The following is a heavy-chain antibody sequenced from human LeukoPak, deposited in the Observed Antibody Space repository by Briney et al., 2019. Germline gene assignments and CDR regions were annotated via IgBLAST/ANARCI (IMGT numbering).Heavy chain of an antibody. D-gene: IGHD2-15*01. CDR2: MNPNSGNT. Sequence: ASVKVSCKASGYTFTSYDINWVRQATGQGLEWMGWMNPNSGNTGYAQKFQGRVTMTRNTSISTAYMELSSLRSEDTAVYYCARLYCSGGSCYSFLEDYYYYGMDVWGQGTTVTVSS. V-gene: IGHV1-8*01. J-gene: IGHJ6*02. CDR3: ARLYCSGGSCYSFLEDYYYYGMDV. CDR1: GYTFTSYD.